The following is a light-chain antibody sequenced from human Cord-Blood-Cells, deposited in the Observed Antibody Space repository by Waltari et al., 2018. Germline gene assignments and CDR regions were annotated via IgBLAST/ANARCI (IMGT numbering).Light chain of an antibody. CDR3: QQSYSTPWT. CDR1: QSISSY. CDR2: AAS. V-gene: IGKV1-39*01. J-gene: IGKJ1*01. Sequence: DIQMTQSPSSLSASVGDRVTITCRASQSISSYLNWYQQKPGKAPKLLIYAASSLQSGVPSSFSGSGSGTDFTLTISSLQPEDFETYYCQQSYSTPWTFGKGTKVEIK.